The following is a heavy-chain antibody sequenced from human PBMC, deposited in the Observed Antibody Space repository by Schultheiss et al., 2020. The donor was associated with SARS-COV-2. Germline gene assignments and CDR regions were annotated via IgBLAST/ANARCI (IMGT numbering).Heavy chain of an antibody. V-gene: IGHV1-8*01. CDR1: GYPFINYD. Sequence: GGSLRLSCKTSGYPFINYDIIWVRQATGQGLEWMGWMNGDGVNAGYAEKFQGRVTMTSDSSIETAYMELNSLTSDDTAVYYCARGWTREHSLLGAYWGQGTRVTVSS. CDR3: ARGWTREHSLLGAY. CDR2: MNGDGVNA. D-gene: IGHD1-26*01. J-gene: IGHJ4*02.